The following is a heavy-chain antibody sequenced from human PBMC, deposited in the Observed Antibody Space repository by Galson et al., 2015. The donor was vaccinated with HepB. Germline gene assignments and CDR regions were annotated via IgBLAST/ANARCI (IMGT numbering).Heavy chain of an antibody. CDR2: IKSKTDGGTT. Sequence: LSCAASGFTFSNAWMNWVRQAPGKGLEWVGRIKSKTDGGTTDYAAPVKGRFTISRDDSKNTLYLQMNSLKTEDTAVYYCTTDNVYYDFWSGYYLGYYYYYMDVWGKGTTVTV. J-gene: IGHJ6*03. V-gene: IGHV3-15*07. CDR1: GFTFSNAW. D-gene: IGHD3-3*01. CDR3: TTDNVYYDFWSGYYLGYYYYYMDV.